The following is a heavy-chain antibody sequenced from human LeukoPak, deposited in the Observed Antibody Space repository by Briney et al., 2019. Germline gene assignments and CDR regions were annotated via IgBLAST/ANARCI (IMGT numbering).Heavy chain of an antibody. J-gene: IGHJ4*02. V-gene: IGHV3-23*01. CDR3: AKDRIPSSGWESDY. Sequence: GGSLRLSCAVSGFTFSSYAMSWVRQAPGKGLEWVSAISGSGGRTYYTDSVKGRFTISRDNSKNTLYLQMNSLRAEDTAVYYCAKDRIPSSGWESDYWGQGTLVTVSS. CDR2: ISGSGGRT. D-gene: IGHD3-22*01. CDR1: GFTFSSYA.